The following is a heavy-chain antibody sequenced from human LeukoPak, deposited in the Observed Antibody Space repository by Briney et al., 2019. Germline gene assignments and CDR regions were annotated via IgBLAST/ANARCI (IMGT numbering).Heavy chain of an antibody. CDR2: INAGNGNT. J-gene: IGHJ3*02. CDR3: ARVAAAGDDAFDI. D-gene: IGHD6-13*01. V-gene: IGHV1-3*01. CDR1: GYTFTSYA. Sequence: WASVKVSCKASGYTFTSYAMHWVRQAPGQRLEWMGWINAGNGNTKYSQKFQGRVTITRDTSASTAYMELSSLRSEDTAVYYCARVAAAGDDAFDIWGQGTMVTVSS.